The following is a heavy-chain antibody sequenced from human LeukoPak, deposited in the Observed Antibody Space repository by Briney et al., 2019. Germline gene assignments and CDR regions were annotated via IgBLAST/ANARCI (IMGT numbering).Heavy chain of an antibody. CDR3: ARMRVGGDYNY. V-gene: IGHV4-39*07. D-gene: IGHD4-17*01. CDR1: GGSMSNSSYY. J-gene: IGHJ4*02. Sequence: SETLSLTCTVSGGSMSNSSYYWGWIRQPPGKGLEWIGSIYYTGSTYYNPSFKSRITISVDTSKNQFSLKLSSVTAADTAVYYCARMRVGGDYNYWGQGTLVTVSS. CDR2: IYYTGST.